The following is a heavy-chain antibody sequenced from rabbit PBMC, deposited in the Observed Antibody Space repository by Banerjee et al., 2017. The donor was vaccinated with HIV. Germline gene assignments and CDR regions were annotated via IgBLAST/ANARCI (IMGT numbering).Heavy chain of an antibody. CDR1: GFAFRSSYW. CDR3: ARSVDSIYKL. CDR2: IDTLFGKT. V-gene: IGHV1S45*01. D-gene: IGHD1-1*01. J-gene: IGHJ6*01. Sequence: QEQLVESGGGLVQPEGSLTLTCTASGFAFRSSYWILWVRQAPGKGLDWIRYIDTLFGKTYDANRAKCRVIISKTSSITMTRQMTRLTAADTAAYCFARSVDSIYKLWGPGTLVSVS.